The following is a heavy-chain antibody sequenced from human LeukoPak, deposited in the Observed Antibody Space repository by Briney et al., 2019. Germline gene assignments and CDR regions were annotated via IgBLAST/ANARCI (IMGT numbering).Heavy chain of an antibody. V-gene: IGHV3-23*01. CDR2: INGGDSNT. J-gene: IGHJ5*02. Sequence: SGGSLRLSCAGSGFTFRSYAMNWVRQAPGKGLEWVSGINGGDSNTFYADSVMGRFTISRDNSQNTLYLQMNSLRADDTAVYYCAKVRAVLWRKGWFDPWGQGTLVTVSS. CDR3: AKVRAVLWRKGWFDP. CDR1: GFTFRSYA. D-gene: IGHD3-10*01.